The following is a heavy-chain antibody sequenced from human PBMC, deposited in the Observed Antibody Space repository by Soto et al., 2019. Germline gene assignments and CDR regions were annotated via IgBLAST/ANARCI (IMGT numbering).Heavy chain of an antibody. CDR2: ISYDGSNK. V-gene: IGHV3-30*18. J-gene: IGHJ4*02. CDR3: AKGGAVADPFDY. CDR1: GFTFSSYG. D-gene: IGHD6-19*01. Sequence: QVQLVESGGGVVQPGRSLRLSCAASGFTFSSYGMHWVRQAPGKGLEWVAVISYDGSNKYYADSVKGRFTISRDNSKNTLYLQMNSLRAEDTAVYYCAKGGAVADPFDYRGQGTLVTVSS.